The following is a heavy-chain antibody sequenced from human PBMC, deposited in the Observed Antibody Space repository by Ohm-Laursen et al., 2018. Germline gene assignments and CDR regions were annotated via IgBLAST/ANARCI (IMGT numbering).Heavy chain of an antibody. CDR3: ASPIGPYYYYYGMDV. J-gene: IGHJ6*02. CDR2: IIPIFGTA. V-gene: IGHV1-69*13. Sequence: SVKVSCKASGGTFSSYAISWVRQAPGQGLEWMGGIIPIFGTANYAQKFQGRVTITADESTSTAYMELSSLRSEDTAVYYCASPIGPYYYYYGMDVWGQGTTVTVSS. CDR1: GGTFSSYA. D-gene: IGHD3-10*01.